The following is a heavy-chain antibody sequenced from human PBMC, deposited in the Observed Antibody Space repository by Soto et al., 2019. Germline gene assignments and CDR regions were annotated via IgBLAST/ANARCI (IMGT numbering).Heavy chain of an antibody. D-gene: IGHD3-10*01. V-gene: IGHV4-34*01. Sequence: SETLSLTCAVYGGSFSGYYWSWIRQPPGKGLEWIGEINHSGSTNYNPSLKSRVTISVDTSKNQFSLKLSSVTAADTAVYYCARARYYGSGSYYRYGMDVWGQGTTVT. J-gene: IGHJ6*02. CDR2: INHSGST. CDR1: GGSFSGYY. CDR3: ARARYYGSGSYYRYGMDV.